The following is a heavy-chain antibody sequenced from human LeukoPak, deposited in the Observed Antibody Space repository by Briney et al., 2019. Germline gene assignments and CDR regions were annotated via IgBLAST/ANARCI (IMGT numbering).Heavy chain of an antibody. J-gene: IGHJ4*02. V-gene: IGHV4-61*08. CDR2: IYYSGST. Sequence: SETLSLTCTVSGGSISSGGYYWSWIRQPPGKGLEWIGYIYYSGSTNYNPSLKSRVTISVDTSKNQFSLKLSSVTAADTAVYYCARRHWGPIDYWGQGTLVTVSS. D-gene: IGHD7-27*01. CDR1: GGSISSGGYY. CDR3: ARRHWGPIDY.